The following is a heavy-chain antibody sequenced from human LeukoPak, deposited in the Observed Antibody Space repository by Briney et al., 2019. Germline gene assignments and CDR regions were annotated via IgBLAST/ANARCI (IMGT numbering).Heavy chain of an antibody. CDR3: ARDLGTYCGGDCSSDY. J-gene: IGHJ4*02. D-gene: IGHD2-21*02. V-gene: IGHV4-59*01. CDR2: IYYSGST. CDR1: GGSISSYY. Sequence: SETLSLTCTVSGGSISSYYWSWIRQPPGKGLEWIGYIYYSGSTNYNPSLKSRVTISVDTSKNQFSLKLSSVTAADTAVYYCARDLGTYCGGDCSSDYWGQGTLVTVSS.